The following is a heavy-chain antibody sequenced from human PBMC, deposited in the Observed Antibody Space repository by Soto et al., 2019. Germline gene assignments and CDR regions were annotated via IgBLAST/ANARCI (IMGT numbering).Heavy chain of an antibody. Sequence: PSETLSLTCAVSGGSISSSNWWSWVRQPPGKGLEWIGEIYHSGSTNYNPSLKSRVTISVDKSKNQFSLKLSSVTAADTAVYYCARDPMENWNHGEFDPWGQGTLVTVS. CDR3: ARDPMENWNHGEFDP. J-gene: IGHJ5*02. D-gene: IGHD1-1*01. V-gene: IGHV4-4*02. CDR2: IYHSGST. CDR1: GGSISSSNW.